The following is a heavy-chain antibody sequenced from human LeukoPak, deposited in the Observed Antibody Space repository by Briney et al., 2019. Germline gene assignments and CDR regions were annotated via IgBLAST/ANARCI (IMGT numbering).Heavy chain of an antibody. V-gene: IGHV3-15*01. CDR3: AKDVPFTGGGAIVY. J-gene: IGHJ4*02. Sequence: PGGSLRLSCAASELTFSEAWMTWVRQAPEKGLGWVDHIKSKIHGGTSDYAAPVKGRFTISRDDSKNTLYLQMDSLKTEDTAVYYCAKDVPFTGGGAIVYWGQGTPVTVSS. CDR1: ELTFSEAW. D-gene: IGHD3-16*02. CDR2: IKSKIHGGTS.